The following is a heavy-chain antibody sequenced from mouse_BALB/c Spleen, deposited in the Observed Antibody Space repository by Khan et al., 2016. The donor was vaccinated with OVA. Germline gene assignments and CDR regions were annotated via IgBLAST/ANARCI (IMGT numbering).Heavy chain of an antibody. CDR3: VTIFYGKRYYAMDY. J-gene: IGHJ4*01. V-gene: IGHV2-9*02. Sequence: QVQLKESGPGLVAPSQTLSITCTVSGFSSTNYGVNWVRQPPGKGLEWLGVIWAGGDTNYNSALMSRLSISKDKSKSQVFLRMNSLQTDDTAVYYCVTIFYGKRYYAMDYWGQGTSVTVSS. D-gene: IGHD2-1*01. CDR2: IWAGGDT. CDR1: GFSSTNYG.